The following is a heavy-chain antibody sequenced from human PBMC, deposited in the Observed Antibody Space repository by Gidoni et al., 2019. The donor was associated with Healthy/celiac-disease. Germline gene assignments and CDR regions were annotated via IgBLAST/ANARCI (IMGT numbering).Heavy chain of an antibody. CDR2: TSAYNVNT. CDR1: GYTFTSYG. CDR3: ARVSRTVAGRTSY. D-gene: IGHD6-19*01. J-gene: IGHJ4*02. V-gene: IGHV1-18*04. Sequence: QVQLVQSGSEVKKPGASGQVSCKAPGYTFTSYGIRWVRQAPGQGLERMGWTSAYNVNTNHAQKLQGRVTMTTDTSTSTASMELRSLRSDDTAVYYCARVSRTVAGRTSYWGQGTLVTVSS.